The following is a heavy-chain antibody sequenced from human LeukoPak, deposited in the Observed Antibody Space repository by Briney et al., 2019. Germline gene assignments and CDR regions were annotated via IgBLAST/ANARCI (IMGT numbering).Heavy chain of an antibody. D-gene: IGHD5-18*01. CDR2: ISGSGDAT. V-gene: IGHV3-23*01. CDR3: AKGVTGYFDY. J-gene: IGHJ4*02. Sequence: GGSPRLSCAASGFTFSSYAMRWVRQAPGKGLEWVSGISGSGDATYYRDSVRGRFTISRDNSKNTLYLEMNSLRAEDTAVYYCAKGVTGYFDYWGQGTLVTVSS. CDR1: GFTFSSYA.